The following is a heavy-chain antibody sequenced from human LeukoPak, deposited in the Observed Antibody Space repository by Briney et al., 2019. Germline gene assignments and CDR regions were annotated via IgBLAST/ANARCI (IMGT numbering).Heavy chain of an antibody. CDR3: ARRRALDYDFWSGYPFDP. CDR2: LNHSGST. V-gene: IGHV4-34*01. CDR1: GGSFSGYY. J-gene: IGHJ5*02. Sequence: SETLSLTCAVYGGSFSGYYWSWIRQPPGKGLEWIGELNHSGSTNYNPSLKSRVTISVDTSKNQFSLKLSSVTAADTAVYYCARRRALDYDFWSGYPFDPWGQGTLVTVSS. D-gene: IGHD3-3*01.